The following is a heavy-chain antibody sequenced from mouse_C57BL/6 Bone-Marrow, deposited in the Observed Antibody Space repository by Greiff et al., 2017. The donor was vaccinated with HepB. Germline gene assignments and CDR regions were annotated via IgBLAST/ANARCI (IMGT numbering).Heavy chain of an antibody. CDR1: GFNIKDYY. D-gene: IGHD1-1*01. Sequence: VHVKQSGAELVKPGASVKLSCTASGFNIKDYYMHWVKQRTEQGLEWIGRIDPEDGETKYAPKFQGKATITADTSSNTAYLQLSSLTSEDTAVYYCAPDYYGSRPLDYWGQGTTLTVSS. V-gene: IGHV14-2*01. CDR3: APDYYGSRPLDY. J-gene: IGHJ2*01. CDR2: IDPEDGET.